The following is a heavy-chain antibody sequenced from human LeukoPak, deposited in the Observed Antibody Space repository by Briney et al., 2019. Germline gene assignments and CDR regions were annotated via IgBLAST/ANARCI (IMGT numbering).Heavy chain of an antibody. Sequence: GGSLRLSCAASGFTFSSYGMHWVRQAPGKGLEWVGHVRLRSDGGTTDYAAPVKGRFTISRDDSKSYLLMNSLKTEDTALYYCTTGYASDWYGWGQGTMVTVSS. D-gene: IGHD6-19*01. CDR1: GFTFSSYG. V-gene: IGHV3-15*01. CDR2: VRLRSDGGTT. CDR3: TTGYASDWYG. J-gene: IGHJ3*01.